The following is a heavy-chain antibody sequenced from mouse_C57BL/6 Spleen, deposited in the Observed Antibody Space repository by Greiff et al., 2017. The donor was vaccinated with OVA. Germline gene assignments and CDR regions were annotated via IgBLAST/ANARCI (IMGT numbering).Heavy chain of an antibody. CDR3: ARDSLSGAFDY. D-gene: IGHD6-2*01. J-gene: IGHJ2*01. Sequence: EVKLEESGGGLVKPGGSLKLSCAASGFTFSSYAMSWVRQTPEKRLEWVATISDGGSYTYYPDNVKGRFTISRDNAKNNLYLQMSHLKSEDTAMYYCARDSLSGAFDYWGQGTTLTVSS. CDR1: GFTFSSYA. CDR2: ISDGGSYT. V-gene: IGHV5-4*01.